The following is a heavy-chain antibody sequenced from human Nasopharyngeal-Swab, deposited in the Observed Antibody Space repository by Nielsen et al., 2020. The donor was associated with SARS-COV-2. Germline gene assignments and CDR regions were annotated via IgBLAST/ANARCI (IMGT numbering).Heavy chain of an antibody. CDR3: AKNRPDYYDSSGYSWYFDL. V-gene: IGHV3-7*01. D-gene: IGHD3-22*01. J-gene: IGHJ2*01. CDR2: IKQDGSNK. CDR1: GFTFSYYW. Sequence: GGSLRLSCAASGFTFSYYWMSWVRQAPGKGLEWVANIKQDGSNKYYADSVKGRFTISRDNSKNTLYLQMNSLRAEDTAVYYCAKNRPDYYDSSGYSWYFDLWGRGTLVTVSS.